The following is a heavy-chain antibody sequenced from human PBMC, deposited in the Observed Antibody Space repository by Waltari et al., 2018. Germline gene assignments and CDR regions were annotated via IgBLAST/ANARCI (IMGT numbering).Heavy chain of an antibody. CDR3: ARNKLGLDY. V-gene: IGHV3-66*02. J-gene: IGHJ4*02. D-gene: IGHD7-27*01. CDR2: IYSGGST. Sequence: EVQLVESGGGLVQPGGSLRLSCSASGFTVSSLYMSWVRQAPGKGREWVSVIYSGGSTYYADSVKGRFTISRDNSKNTLYLQMNSLRAEDTAVYYCARNKLGLDYWGQGTLVTVSS. CDR1: GFTVSSLY.